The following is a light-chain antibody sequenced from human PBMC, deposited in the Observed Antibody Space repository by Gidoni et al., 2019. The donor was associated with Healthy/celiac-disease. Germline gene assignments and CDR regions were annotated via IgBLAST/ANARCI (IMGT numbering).Light chain of an antibody. CDR2: GAS. CDR1: QSVSSSY. V-gene: IGKV3-20*01. J-gene: IGKJ1*01. CDR3: QQYGSSPGT. Sequence: EIVLTQSPGTLSLSPGERATLSCRASQSVSSSYLAWYQQKPGQAPRLLIYGASSRATCIPDRFSGSGSVTDFTLTISRLEPEDLAVYYCQQYGSSPGTFGQGTKVEIK.